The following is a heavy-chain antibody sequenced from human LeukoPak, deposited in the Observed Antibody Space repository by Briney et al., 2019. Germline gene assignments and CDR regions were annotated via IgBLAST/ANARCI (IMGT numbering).Heavy chain of an antibody. CDR1: GASISDYY. D-gene: IGHD6-6*01. J-gene: IGHJ2*01. CDR2: IYNNENT. Sequence: SETLSLTCAVSGASISDYYWSWIRHPPGKGLELIASIYNNENTNYNPSLKSRVTISIDTSKNQFSLKLSSVTAADTAVYYCARRTDSGSWYFDLWGRGTLVTVSS. V-gene: IGHV4-59*01. CDR3: ARRTDSGSWYFDL.